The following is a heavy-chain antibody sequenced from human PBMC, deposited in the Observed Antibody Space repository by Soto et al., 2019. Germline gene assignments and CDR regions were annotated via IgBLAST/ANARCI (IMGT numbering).Heavy chain of an antibody. Sequence: QVQLVQSGAEVKKPGASVKVSCKASGYTFTSYAMHWVRQAPVQRLEWMGWINAGNGNTKYSQKFQGRVTITRDTSASTAYMELSSLRSEDTAVYYCARGKTIFGVVIIPGGAFDIWGQGTMVTVSS. CDR3: ARGKTIFGVVIIPGGAFDI. V-gene: IGHV1-3*01. CDR1: GYTFTSYA. J-gene: IGHJ3*02. CDR2: INAGNGNT. D-gene: IGHD3-3*01.